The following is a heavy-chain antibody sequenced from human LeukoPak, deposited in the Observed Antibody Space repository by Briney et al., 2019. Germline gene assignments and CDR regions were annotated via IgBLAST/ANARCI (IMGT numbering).Heavy chain of an antibody. J-gene: IGHJ4*02. CDR3: ARDDLSSGWYYGFDY. CDR2: IYYSGGT. CDR1: GGSISSGDYY. V-gene: IGHV4-30-4*01. Sequence: SETLSLTCTVSGGSISSGDYYWSWIRQPPGKGLEWIGYIYYSGGTYYNPSLKSRVTISVDTSKNQFSLKLSSVTAADTAVYYCARDDLSSGWYYGFDYWGQGTLVTVSS. D-gene: IGHD6-19*01.